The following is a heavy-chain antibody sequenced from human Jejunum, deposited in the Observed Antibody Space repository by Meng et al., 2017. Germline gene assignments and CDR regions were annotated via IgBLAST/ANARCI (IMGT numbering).Heavy chain of an antibody. J-gene: IGHJ4*02. CDR2: IPGSGITT. D-gene: IGHD3-22*01. CDR3: AKEGLYFYDSSGPFDH. Sequence: GESLKLSCEASGFTFSRHAMSWVRQAPGKGLECVSDIPGSGITTFYADSVKGRFTISRDNSKNTLYLQMNSLRADDTAIYYCAKEGLYFYDSSGPFDHWGQGKRVNGAS. V-gene: IGHV3-23*01. CDR1: GFTFSRHA.